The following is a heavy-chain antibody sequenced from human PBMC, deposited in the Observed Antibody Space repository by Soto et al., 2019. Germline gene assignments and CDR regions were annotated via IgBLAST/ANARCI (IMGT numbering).Heavy chain of an antibody. Sequence: SETLSLTCTVSGGSISSYYWSWIRQPPGEGLEWIGYIYYSGSTNYNPSLKSRVTISVDTSKNQFSLKLNSMTAADTAVYYCARHNYGSGSTYFDYWGQGTLVTVS. CDR3: ARHNYGSGSTYFDY. CDR1: GGSISSYY. V-gene: IGHV4-59*08. J-gene: IGHJ4*02. D-gene: IGHD3-10*01. CDR2: IYYSGST.